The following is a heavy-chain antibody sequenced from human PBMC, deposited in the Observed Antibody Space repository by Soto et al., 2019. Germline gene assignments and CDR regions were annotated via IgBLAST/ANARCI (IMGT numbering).Heavy chain of an antibody. V-gene: IGHV3-7*03. D-gene: IGHD2-8*01. CDR1: GFTFSSYW. CDR2: IKQDGSEK. Sequence: GGSLRLSCAASGFTFSSYWMSWVRQAPGKGLEWVANIKQDGSEKEYVDSVKGRFTIARDKAKNSLYLQMNSLRAEDTAVYYCARDWGCTNGVCYASFQHWGQGTLVTVSS. J-gene: IGHJ1*01. CDR3: ARDWGCTNGVCYASFQH.